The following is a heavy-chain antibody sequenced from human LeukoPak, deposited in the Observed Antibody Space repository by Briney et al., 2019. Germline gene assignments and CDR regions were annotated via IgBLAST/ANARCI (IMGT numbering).Heavy chain of an antibody. D-gene: IGHD2-2*01. CDR1: GYTFTSYG. CDR3: ARDRGFENLGYCSSTSCYANAFDS. CDR2: ISAYNGNT. Sequence: GASVKVSCKASGYTFTSYGISWVRQAPGQGLEWMGWISAYNGNTNSTQTLQGRVTMTADTSTSTGYMELRSLRSDDTAVYYCARDRGFENLGYCSSTSCYANAFDSWGQGTMVTVSS. J-gene: IGHJ3*02. V-gene: IGHV1-18*01.